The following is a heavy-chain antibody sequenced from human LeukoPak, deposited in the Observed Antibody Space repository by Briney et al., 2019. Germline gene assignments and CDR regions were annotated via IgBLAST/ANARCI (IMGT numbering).Heavy chain of an antibody. CDR2: IYYSGST. CDR3: ARERWGAGLLDY. V-gene: IGHV4-59*01. CDR1: GGSISSYY. J-gene: IGHJ4*02. Sequence: PSETLSLTCTVSGGSISSYYWSWIRQPPGKGLEWIGYIYYSGSTNYNPSLKSRVTISVDTSKNQFSLKLSSVTAADTAVYYCARERWGAGLLDYWGQGTLVTVSS. D-gene: IGHD3-16*01.